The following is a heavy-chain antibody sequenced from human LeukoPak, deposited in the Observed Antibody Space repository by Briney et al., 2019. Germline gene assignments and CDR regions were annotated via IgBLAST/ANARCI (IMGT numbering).Heavy chain of an antibody. CDR2: IYWNDDK. Sequence: SGPTLVNPTQTLTLTCTFSGFSLSTSGVGVGWIRQPPGKTLEWLALIYWNDDKRYSPSLKSRLTITKDTSKNQVVLTMTNMDPVDTATYYCAHSGTVTTPHDAFDIWGQGTMVTVSS. J-gene: IGHJ3*02. D-gene: IGHD4-17*01. CDR3: AHSGTVTTPHDAFDI. CDR1: GFSLSTSGVG. V-gene: IGHV2-5*01.